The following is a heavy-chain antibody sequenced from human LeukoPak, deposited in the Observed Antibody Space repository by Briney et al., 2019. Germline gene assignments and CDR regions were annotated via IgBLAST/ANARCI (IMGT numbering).Heavy chain of an antibody. D-gene: IGHD2-15*01. V-gene: IGHV5-51*01. CDR3: ARRDCSGGSCFYFDY. J-gene: IGHJ4*02. CDR2: IYPGDSDT. Sequence: GESLKISCKGSGYSFASYWIGWVRQMPGKGLEWMGIIYPGDSDTRYSPSLQGQVTISVDKSTRTAYLQWSSLKASDTAMYYCARRDCSGGSCFYFDYWGQGTPVTVSS. CDR1: GYSFASYW.